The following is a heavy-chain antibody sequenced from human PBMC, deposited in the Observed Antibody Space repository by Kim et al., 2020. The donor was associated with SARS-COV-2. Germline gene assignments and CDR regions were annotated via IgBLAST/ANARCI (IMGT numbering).Heavy chain of an antibody. D-gene: IGHD6-19*01. CDR3: ARLGGAQWLVSTEAFDI. Sequence: SVKVSCKASGGTFSSYAISWVRQAPGQGLEWMGRIIPILGIANYAQKFQGRVTITADKSTSTAYMELSSLRSEDTAVYYCARLGGAQWLVSTEAFDIWGQGTMVTVSS. CDR1: GGTFSSYA. J-gene: IGHJ3*02. V-gene: IGHV1-69*04. CDR2: IIPILGIA.